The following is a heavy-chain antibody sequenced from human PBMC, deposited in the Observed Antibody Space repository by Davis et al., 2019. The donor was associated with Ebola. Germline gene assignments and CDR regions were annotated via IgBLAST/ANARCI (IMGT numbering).Heavy chain of an antibody. V-gene: IGHV4-34*01. CDR3: ARGSQVVFARGTCFDL. Sequence: PSETLSLTCAVYGGSFSGYYWSWIRQPPGNALEWIGETNHTGSTNYNPSLKSRVTKSVDTSKNQFSLKLSSVTAADTAVYYCARGSQVVFARGTCFDLWGRGTLVTVSS. D-gene: IGHD2-21*01. CDR2: TNHTGST. CDR1: GGSFSGYY. J-gene: IGHJ2*01.